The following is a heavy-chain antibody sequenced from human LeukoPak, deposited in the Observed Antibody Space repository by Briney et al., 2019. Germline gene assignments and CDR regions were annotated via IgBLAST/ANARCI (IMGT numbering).Heavy chain of an antibody. CDR3: AKLWPLDY. CDR1: GFTFSNYW. J-gene: IGHJ4*02. Sequence: GGSLRLSCAASGFTFSNYWMHWVRQAPGRGLVWVSRINTDGSSTDYADSVKGRFTISRDNAKNTLYLQMNSLRAEDTAVYYCAKLWPLDYWGQGTLVTVSS. V-gene: IGHV3-74*01. CDR2: INTDGSST. D-gene: IGHD3-10*01.